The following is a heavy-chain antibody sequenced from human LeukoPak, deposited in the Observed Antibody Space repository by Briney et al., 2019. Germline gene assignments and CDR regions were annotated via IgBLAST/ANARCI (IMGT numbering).Heavy chain of an antibody. Sequence: GGSLRLSCAASGFTVSSNYMTWVRQAPGKGLEWVSVIYSYGTTYYADSVKGRFTISRDNSKNTVFLQMNSLRVEDTAVYYCAKDRQSRGSLGFDYWGQGALVIVSS. CDR3: AKDRQSRGSLGFDY. D-gene: IGHD3-22*01. CDR1: GFTVSSNY. J-gene: IGHJ4*02. CDR2: IYSYGTT. V-gene: IGHV3-66*01.